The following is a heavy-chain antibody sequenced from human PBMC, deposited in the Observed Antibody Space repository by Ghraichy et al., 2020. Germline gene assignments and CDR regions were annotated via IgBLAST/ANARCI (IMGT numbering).Heavy chain of an antibody. CDR3: ARDTGICGGDCYTNWFDP. D-gene: IGHD2-21*02. CDR2: IIPIFGTA. J-gene: IGHJ5*02. CDR1: GGTFSSYA. V-gene: IGHV1-69*13. Sequence: SVKVSCKASGGTFSSYAISWVRQAPGQGLEWMGGIIPIFGTANYAQKFQGRVTITADESTSTAYMELSSLRSEDTAVYYCARDTGICGGDCYTNWFDPWGQGTLVTVSS.